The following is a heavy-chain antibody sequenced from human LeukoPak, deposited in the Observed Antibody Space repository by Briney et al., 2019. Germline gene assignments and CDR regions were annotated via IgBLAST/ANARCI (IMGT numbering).Heavy chain of an antibody. J-gene: IGHJ4*02. V-gene: IGHV4-59*08. CDR1: DGSISSYY. Sequence: SETLSLTCTVSDGSISSYYWSWIRQPPGKGLEWIGYIYYSGSTNYNPSLKSRVTISVDTSKNQFSLKLGSVTAADTAVYYCARHLGVGTAMARLDYWGQGTLVTVSS. D-gene: IGHD5-18*01. CDR2: IYYSGST. CDR3: ARHLGVGTAMARLDY.